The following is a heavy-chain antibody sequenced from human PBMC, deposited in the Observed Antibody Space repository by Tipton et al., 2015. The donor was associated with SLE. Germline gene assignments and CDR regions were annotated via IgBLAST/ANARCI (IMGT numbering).Heavy chain of an antibody. D-gene: IGHD3-16*01. CDR3: AKGGAGGIYFDS. Sequence: SLRLSCAASGFPFRGSAMTWVRHGPGKGLEWVSIIYGVGRTYSPGSVRGRFSISRDDSKNTVFLQMNDLRPEDTGIYSCAKGGAGGIYFDSWGPGIQVTVSS. CDR2: IYGVGRT. V-gene: IGHV3-23*03. J-gene: IGHJ4*02. CDR1: GFPFRGSA.